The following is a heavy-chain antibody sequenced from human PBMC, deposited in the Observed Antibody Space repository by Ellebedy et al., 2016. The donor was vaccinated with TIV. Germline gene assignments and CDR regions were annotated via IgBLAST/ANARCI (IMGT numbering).Heavy chain of an antibody. CDR3: AGGIITDAFDI. Sequence: GESLKISCAASGFTFDEYTMHWVRQAPGKGLEWVSLISWDGGSTYYADSVKGRFTISRDNSNNSLYLQMNSLRTEDTALYYCAGGIITDAFDIWGQGTMVTVSS. CDR2: ISWDGGST. V-gene: IGHV3-43*01. D-gene: IGHD3-10*01. J-gene: IGHJ3*02. CDR1: GFTFDEYT.